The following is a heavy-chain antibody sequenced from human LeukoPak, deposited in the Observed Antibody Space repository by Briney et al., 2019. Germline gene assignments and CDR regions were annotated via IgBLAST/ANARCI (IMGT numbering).Heavy chain of an antibody. CDR2: ISGYNGYT. CDR3: ARVNMVGPILEDYYFYMDV. J-gene: IGHJ6*03. CDR1: GYTFTSYG. Sequence: ASVKVSCKASGYTFTSYGFSWVRLAPGQGLEWMGWISGYNGYTYNSQKFLNRVTMTTDTSTTTAYMELRSLKSDDTAVYYCARVNMVGPILEDYYFYMDVWGKGTAVTVSS. V-gene: IGHV1-18*01. D-gene: IGHD1-26*01.